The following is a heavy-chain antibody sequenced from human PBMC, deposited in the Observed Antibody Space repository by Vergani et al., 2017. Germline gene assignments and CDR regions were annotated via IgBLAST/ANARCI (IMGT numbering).Heavy chain of an antibody. D-gene: IGHD3-10*01. CDR2: ISWNSGSI. Sequence: EVQLVESGGGLIQPGGSLRLSCAASGFTVSSNYMSWVRQAPGKGLEWVSGISWNSGSIGYADSVKGRFTISRDNAKNSLYLQMNSLRAEDTALYYCAKNSQLLWFRGEPDYWGQGTLVTVSS. V-gene: IGHV3-9*01. CDR3: AKNSQLLWFRGEPDY. CDR1: GFTVSSNY. J-gene: IGHJ4*02.